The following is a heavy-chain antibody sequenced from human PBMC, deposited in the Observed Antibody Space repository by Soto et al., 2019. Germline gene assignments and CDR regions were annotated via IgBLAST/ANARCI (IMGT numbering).Heavy chain of an antibody. Sequence: ASVKVSCKASAFSFTGYYIPWLRQAPGPGLEWMGWINAHSGGTEYEQKVQGRVTLTRDTSIATAYLKLTRLTSDDTAVYYLAKDLTRQLAYWLDPWGQGTPVTVSS. CDR2: INAHSGGT. CDR1: AFSFTGYY. V-gene: IGHV1-2*02. J-gene: IGHJ5*02. CDR3: AKDLTRQLAYWLDP. D-gene: IGHD6-6*01.